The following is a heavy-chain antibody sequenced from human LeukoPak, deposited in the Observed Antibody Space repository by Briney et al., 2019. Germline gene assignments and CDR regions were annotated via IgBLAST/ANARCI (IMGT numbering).Heavy chain of an antibody. Sequence: GESLKISCKGSGYSFTSYWIGWVRQMPGKGLEWMGIIYPGDSDTRYSPSFQGQVTISADKSISTAYLQWSSLKASDTAMYYCARHVGYSSGWYQADYWGQGTLVTVSS. CDR3: ARHVGYSSGWYQADY. V-gene: IGHV5-51*01. CDR1: GYSFTSYW. D-gene: IGHD6-19*01. CDR2: IYPGDSDT. J-gene: IGHJ4*02.